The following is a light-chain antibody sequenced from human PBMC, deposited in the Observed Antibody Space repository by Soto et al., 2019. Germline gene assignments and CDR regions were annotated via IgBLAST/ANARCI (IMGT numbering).Light chain of an antibody. V-gene: IGKV1-27*01. Sequence: DIQMTQSPSSLSESLGDRVTITCRASQGIGIYLAWFQQRPGKVPKLLIYAASTLQSGVPSRFSGSGSGTDFTLRISSWQAEDGATYYCQKYNSAPLTFGGGTRVEIK. CDR3: QKYNSAPLT. J-gene: IGKJ4*01. CDR1: QGIGIY. CDR2: AAS.